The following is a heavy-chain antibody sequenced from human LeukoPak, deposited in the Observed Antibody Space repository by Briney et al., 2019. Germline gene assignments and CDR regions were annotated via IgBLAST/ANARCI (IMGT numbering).Heavy chain of an antibody. Sequence: SETLSLTCTVSGGSISSYYWTWIRQPPGKGLEWIGFIYYSGATKYNPSLESRVTISLDTSNNQFSLRLNSVTAADTAVYYCARRVAVPGSYYFDYWSQGTLVAGSS. J-gene: IGHJ4*02. CDR3: ARRVAVPGSYYFDY. V-gene: IGHV4-59*08. CDR1: GGSISSYY. D-gene: IGHD2-15*01. CDR2: IYYSGAT.